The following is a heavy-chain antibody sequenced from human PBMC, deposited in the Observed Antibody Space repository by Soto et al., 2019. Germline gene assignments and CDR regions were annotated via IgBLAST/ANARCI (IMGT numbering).Heavy chain of an antibody. D-gene: IGHD6-19*01. J-gene: IGHJ4*02. CDR3: ARDSSGH. CDR1: GFTFSSYG. Sequence: QVQLVESGGGVVQPGRSLRLSCAASGFTFSSYGMHWVRQAPGKGLEWVAIIWYDGSNKYYADSVRGRFTISRDNSKNTLYLQMNSLRAEDTAVYYCARDSSGHWGQGTLVTVSS. V-gene: IGHV3-33*01. CDR2: IWYDGSNK.